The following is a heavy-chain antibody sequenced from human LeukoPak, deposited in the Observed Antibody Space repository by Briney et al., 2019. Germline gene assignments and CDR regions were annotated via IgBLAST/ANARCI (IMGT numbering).Heavy chain of an antibody. CDR2: ISGSGGST. J-gene: IGHJ4*02. D-gene: IGHD3-16*02. V-gene: IGHV3-23*01. CDR3: AKTRLGELSYFDY. CDR1: GFTFSSYA. Sequence: PGGSLRLSCAASGFTFSSYAMSWVRQAPGKGLEWVSAISGSGGSTYYADPVKGRFTISRDNSKNTLYLQMNSLRAEDTAVYYCAKTRLGELSYFDYWGQGTLVTVSS.